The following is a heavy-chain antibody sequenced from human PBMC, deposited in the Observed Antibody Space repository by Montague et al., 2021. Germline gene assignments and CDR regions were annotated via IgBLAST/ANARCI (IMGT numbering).Heavy chain of an antibody. D-gene: IGHD1-1*01. CDR2: VTSDGVTK. J-gene: IGHJ4*02. Sequence: SLRLSCAASGFTFSNYVIRWVRQAPGKGLEWVAVVTSDGVTKCYAASVRGRFTISRDNSKNTLYLQMNSLRAEDTAFYYCAREAGTIREVFNYHLDYWGQGTLVTVSS. CDR1: GFTFSNYV. CDR3: AREAGTIREVFNYHLDY. V-gene: IGHV3-30-3*01.